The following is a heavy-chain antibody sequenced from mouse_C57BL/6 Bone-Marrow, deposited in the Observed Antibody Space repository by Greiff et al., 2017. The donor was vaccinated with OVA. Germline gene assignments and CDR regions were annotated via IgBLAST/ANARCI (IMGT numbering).Heavy chain of an antibody. CDR1: GYNFTSYW. CDR3: AIYGSSRYFDV. V-gene: IGHV1-53*01. J-gene: IGHJ1*03. CDR2: INPSNGGT. D-gene: IGHD1-1*01. Sequence: QVQLQQPGPELVKPGASVKLSCKASGYNFTSYWMHWVKQRPGQGLEWIGNINPSNGGTNYNAKFKSKATLTVDKSSNTAYMQLSSLTSGDAAVYYGAIYGSSRYFDVWGTGTTVTVSS.